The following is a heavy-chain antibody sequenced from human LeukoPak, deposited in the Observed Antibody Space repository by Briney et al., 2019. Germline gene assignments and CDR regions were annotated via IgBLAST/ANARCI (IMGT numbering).Heavy chain of an antibody. CDR3: AKEEWGFGEFPLFMDV. CDR2: ISGSGGST. Sequence: GGTLRLSCAVSGVTFSSYGMNWVRQAPGKGLEWVSVISGSGGSTYYADSVKGRFTISRDNSKNTLYLQMNSLRAEDTAVYYCAKEEWGFGEFPLFMDVWGKGTTVTISS. CDR1: GVTFSSYG. D-gene: IGHD3-10*01. J-gene: IGHJ6*03. V-gene: IGHV3-23*01.